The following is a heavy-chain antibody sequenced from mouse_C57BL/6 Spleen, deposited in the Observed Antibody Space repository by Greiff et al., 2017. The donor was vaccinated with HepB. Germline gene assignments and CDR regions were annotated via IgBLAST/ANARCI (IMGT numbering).Heavy chain of an antibody. J-gene: IGHJ1*03. D-gene: IGHD2-4*01. CDR2: IDPSDSYT. Sequence: QVQLQQPGAELVMPGASVKLSCKASGYTFTSYWMHWVKQRPGQGLEWIGEIDPSDSYTNYNQKFKGKSTLTVDKSSSTAYMQLSSLTSEDSAVYYCARYGYEYDGTFDVWGTGTTVTVSS. CDR3: ARYGYEYDGTFDV. V-gene: IGHV1-69*01. CDR1: GYTFTSYW.